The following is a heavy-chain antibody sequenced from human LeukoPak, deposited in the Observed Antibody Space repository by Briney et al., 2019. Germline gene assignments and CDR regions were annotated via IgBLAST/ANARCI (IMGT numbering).Heavy chain of an antibody. CDR2: IYSGGNT. V-gene: IGHV3-53*01. J-gene: IGHJ4*02. Sequence: PGGSLRLSCAASGFTVSSNYMSWVRQAPGKGLEWVSVIYSGGNTYYADSVKGRFTISRDNSKNTLWLQMDSLRADDTAVYFCARGRYGSEYWGQGTLVTVSS. CDR3: ARGRYGSEY. CDR1: GFTVSSNY. D-gene: IGHD3-10*01.